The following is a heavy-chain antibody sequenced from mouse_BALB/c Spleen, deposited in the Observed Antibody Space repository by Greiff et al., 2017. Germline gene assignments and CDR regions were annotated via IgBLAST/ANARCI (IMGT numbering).Heavy chain of an antibody. Sequence: VKLVESGPGLVQPSQSLSITCTVSGFSLTSYGVHWVRQSPGKGLEWLGVIWSGGSTDYNAAFISRLSISKDNSKSQVFFKMNSLQANDTAIYYCARNLGTSTGFAYWGQGTLVTVSA. J-gene: IGHJ3*01. V-gene: IGHV2-2*02. CDR3: ARNLGTSTGFAY. CDR2: IWSGGST. CDR1: GFSLTSYG. D-gene: IGHD2-14*01.